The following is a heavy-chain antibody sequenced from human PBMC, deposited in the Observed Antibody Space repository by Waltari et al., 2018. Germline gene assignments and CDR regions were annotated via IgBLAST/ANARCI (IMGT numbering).Heavy chain of an antibody. Sequence: EVQLLEAGGDLVQPGGSLRLSCAASGFTFSDYWMHWVRQAPGKGVVWFALFNGYGNGITLPDSGKGRCTILRDNTNNTVYLQLNSLRADDTAVYYCARKGGRGYTYGPFYFDSWGRGTLVTVSS. V-gene: IGHV3-74*01. CDR1: GFTFSDYW. CDR2: FNGYGNGI. CDR3: ARKGGRGYTYGPFYFDS. J-gene: IGHJ4*02. D-gene: IGHD5-18*01.